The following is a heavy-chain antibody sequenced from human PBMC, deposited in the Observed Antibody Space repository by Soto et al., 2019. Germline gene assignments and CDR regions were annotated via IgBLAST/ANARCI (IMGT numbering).Heavy chain of an antibody. CDR3: ARPLVAPVAGPYYYGMDV. V-gene: IGHV3-33*01. CDR2: IWYDGNTK. D-gene: IGHD6-19*01. CDR1: GFTFNSHG. J-gene: IGHJ6*02. Sequence: GGSLRLSCTASGFTFNSHGFNWVRQAPGKGLEWVAVIWYDGNTKYYADSVKGRFTISRDNLRSTVYLQMNSLTAEDTAVYYCARPLVAPVAGPYYYGMDVWGQGTTVTV.